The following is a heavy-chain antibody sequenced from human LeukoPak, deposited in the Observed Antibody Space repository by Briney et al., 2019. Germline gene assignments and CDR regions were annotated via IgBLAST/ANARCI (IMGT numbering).Heavy chain of an antibody. CDR1: GFTFDDYA. D-gene: IGHD2-8*01. Sequence: PAGRSLRLSCAAPGFTFDDYAMHWVRHAPGKGLEWVSGISWNSGSIGYADSVKGRFTISRDNAKNSLYLQMNSLRAEDTALYYCAKGGHALDYWGQGTLVTVSS. V-gene: IGHV3-9*01. J-gene: IGHJ4*02. CDR3: AKGGHALDY. CDR2: ISWNSGSI.